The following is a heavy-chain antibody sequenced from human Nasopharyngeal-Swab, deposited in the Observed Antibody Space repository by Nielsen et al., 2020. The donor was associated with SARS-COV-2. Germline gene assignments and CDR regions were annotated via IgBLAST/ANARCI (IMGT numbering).Heavy chain of an antibody. Sequence: GESLKISCATSGFTFSSYWMSWVRQAPGKGLEWVASIKEDGSETYYVDSVKGRFTISRDNAKNTLYLQMSSLRAEDTAIYYCAREGRDGAVSSWGQGTLVTVSS. J-gene: IGHJ5*02. CDR3: AREGRDGAVSS. CDR2: IKEDGSET. D-gene: IGHD5-24*01. CDR1: GFTFSSYW. V-gene: IGHV3-7*05.